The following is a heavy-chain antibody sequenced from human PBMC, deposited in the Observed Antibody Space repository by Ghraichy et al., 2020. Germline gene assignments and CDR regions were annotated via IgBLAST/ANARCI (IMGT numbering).Heavy chain of an antibody. CDR2: IWYDGSNK. CDR3: APGSLYCSSTSCYRDYYYGMDV. Sequence: GGSLRLSCAASGFTFSSYGMHWVRQAPGKGLEWVAVIWYDGSNKYYADSVKGRFTISRDNSKNTLYLQMNSLRAEDTAVYYCAPGSLYCSSTSCYRDYYYGMDVWGQGTTVTVSS. J-gene: IGHJ6*02. V-gene: IGHV3-33*01. CDR1: GFTFSSYG. D-gene: IGHD2-2*01.